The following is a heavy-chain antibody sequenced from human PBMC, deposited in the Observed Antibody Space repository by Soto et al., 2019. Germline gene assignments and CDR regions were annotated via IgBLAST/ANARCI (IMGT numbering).Heavy chain of an antibody. V-gene: IGHV1-46*01. D-gene: IGHD1-26*01. J-gene: IGHJ5*02. CDR1: RDTFTSYY. CDR2: IHHHGGST. Sequence: QLVQSGGEVKQPGASVKVSCKAPRDTFTSYYINWVRQAPGQGLEWMGVIHHHGGSTAYAQTFKGRVTLTRDTAASTVYMEVSSLTSEDTAMYYCARSSGGNFGIIIEGTNWFAPWGQGTLVTVSS. CDR3: ARSSGGNFGIIIEGTNWFAP.